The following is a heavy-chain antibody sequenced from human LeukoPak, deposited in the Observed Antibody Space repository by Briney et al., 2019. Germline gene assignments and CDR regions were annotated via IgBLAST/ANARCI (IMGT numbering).Heavy chain of an antibody. Sequence: ASVKVSCKASGYIFTTYGISWVRQAPGQGLEWMGWISTYNGNTKYAQKLQGRVTMTTDTSTSTAYMELRSLRSDDTAVYYCAREEASSWINFDYWGQGTLVTVSS. CDR3: AREEASSWINFDY. D-gene: IGHD6-13*01. J-gene: IGHJ4*02. CDR2: ISTYNGNT. V-gene: IGHV1-18*01. CDR1: GYIFTTYG.